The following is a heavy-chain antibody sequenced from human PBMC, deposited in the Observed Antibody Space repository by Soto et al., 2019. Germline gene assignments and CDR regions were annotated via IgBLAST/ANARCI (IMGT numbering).Heavy chain of an antibody. Sequence: SETLSLTCAVSGGSISSGGYSWSWIRQPPGEGLEWIGYIYHSGSTYYNPSLKSRVTISVDRSKNQFSLKLSSVTAADTAVYYCARVSYDSSGYYQSPLYFDYWGQGTLVTVSS. CDR3: ARVSYDSSGYYQSPLYFDY. CDR1: GGSISSGGYS. CDR2: IYHSGST. D-gene: IGHD3-22*01. J-gene: IGHJ4*02. V-gene: IGHV4-30-2*01.